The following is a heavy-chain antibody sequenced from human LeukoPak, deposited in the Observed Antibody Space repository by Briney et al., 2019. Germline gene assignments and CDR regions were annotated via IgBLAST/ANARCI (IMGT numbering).Heavy chain of an antibody. CDR3: ARVSPPRTYYGSGRPTYGMDV. J-gene: IGHJ6*02. CDR2: INHSGST. Sequence: SETLSLTCAVYGGSFSGYYWSWIRQPPGKGLEWIGEINHSGSTNYNPSLKSRVTISVDTSKNQFSLKLSSVTAADTAVYYCARVSPPRTYYGSGRPTYGMDVWGQGTTVTVSS. V-gene: IGHV4-34*01. D-gene: IGHD3-10*01. CDR1: GGSFSGYY.